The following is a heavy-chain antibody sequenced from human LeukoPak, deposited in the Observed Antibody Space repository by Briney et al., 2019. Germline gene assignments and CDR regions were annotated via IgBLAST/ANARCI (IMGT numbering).Heavy chain of an antibody. V-gene: IGHV4-39*01. Sequence: PSETLSLTCTVSSGSISSSSYYWGWIRQPPGKGLEWIGSIYYSGSTYYNPSLKSLVAISVDTSKNQFSLKLSSVTAADTAVYYCASLYSSGWHTRYYFDYWGQGTLVTVSS. CDR2: IYYSGST. CDR1: SGSISSSSYY. D-gene: IGHD6-19*01. J-gene: IGHJ4*02. CDR3: ASLYSSGWHTRYYFDY.